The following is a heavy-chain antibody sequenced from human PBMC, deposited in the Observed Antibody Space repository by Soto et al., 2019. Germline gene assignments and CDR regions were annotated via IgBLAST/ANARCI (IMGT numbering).Heavy chain of an antibody. CDR3: ARRPLYSGYDSPPFYGMDV. D-gene: IGHD5-12*01. CDR1: GYSFTSYW. Sequence: GESLKISCKGSGYSFTSYWIGWVRQMPGKGLEWMGIIYPGDSDTRYSPSLQGQVTISADKSISTAYLQWSSLKASDTAMYYCARRPLYSGYDSPPFYGMDVWGQGTTVTVSS. CDR2: IYPGDSDT. V-gene: IGHV5-51*01. J-gene: IGHJ6*02.